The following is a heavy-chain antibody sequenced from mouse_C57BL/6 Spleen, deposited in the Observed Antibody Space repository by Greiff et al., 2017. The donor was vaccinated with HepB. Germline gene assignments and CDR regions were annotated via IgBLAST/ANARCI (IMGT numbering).Heavy chain of an antibody. Sequence: EVKVVESGGGLVKPGGSLKLSCAASGFTFSDYGMHWVRQAPEKGLEWVAYISSGSSTIYYADTVKGRFTISRDNAKNTLFLQMTSLRSEDTAMYYCARSHYCGSSLYYFDYWGQGTTLTVSS. CDR3: ARSHYCGSSLYYFDY. D-gene: IGHD1-1*01. V-gene: IGHV5-17*01. CDR2: ISSGSSTI. J-gene: IGHJ2*01. CDR1: GFTFSDYG.